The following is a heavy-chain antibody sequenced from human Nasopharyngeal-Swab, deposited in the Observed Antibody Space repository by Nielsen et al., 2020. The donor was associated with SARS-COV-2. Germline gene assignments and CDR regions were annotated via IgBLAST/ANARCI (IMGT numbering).Heavy chain of an antibody. CDR3: ATARLDY. J-gene: IGHJ4*02. CDR2: FDPEDGET. V-gene: IGHV1-24*01. Sequence: ASVKVSCKVSGYTLTELSMHWVRQAPGKGLEWMGGFDPEDGETIYAQKFQGRVTMTKNTSTDTAYMELSSLRSEDTAVYYCATARLDYWGQGTLVTVSS. CDR1: GYTLTELS.